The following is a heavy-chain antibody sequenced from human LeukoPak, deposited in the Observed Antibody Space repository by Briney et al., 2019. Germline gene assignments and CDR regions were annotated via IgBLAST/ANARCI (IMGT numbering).Heavy chain of an antibody. V-gene: IGHV1-24*01. CDR2: FDPEDGET. CDR1: GYTLTELS. CDR3: ATDRERDYDYVWGSYRR. D-gene: IGHD3-16*02. J-gene: IGHJ4*02. Sequence: ASVKVSCKVSGYTLTELSMHWVRQAPGKGREWMGGFDPEDGETIYAQKFQGRVTMTEDTSTDTDYMELSSLRSEDTAVYYCATDRERDYDYVWGSYRRWGQGTLVTVSS.